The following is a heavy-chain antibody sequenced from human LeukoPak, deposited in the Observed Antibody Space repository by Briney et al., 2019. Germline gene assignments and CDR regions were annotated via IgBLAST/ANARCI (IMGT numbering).Heavy chain of an antibody. CDR3: ARREQQVGTNAFDI. CDR1: GFTFSSYG. V-gene: IGHV3-30*03. CDR2: ISYDGSNK. J-gene: IGHJ3*02. Sequence: GRSLRLSCAASGFTFSSYGMHWVRQAPGKGLEWVAVISYDGSNKYYADSVKGRFTISRDNSKNTLYLQMNSLRAEDTAVYYCARREQQVGTNAFDIWGQGTMVTVSS. D-gene: IGHD6-13*01.